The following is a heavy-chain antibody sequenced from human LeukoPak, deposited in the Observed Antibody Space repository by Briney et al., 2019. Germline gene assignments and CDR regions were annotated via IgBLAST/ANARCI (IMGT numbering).Heavy chain of an antibody. CDR1: GFTFADYA. Sequence: GGSLRLSCAASGFTFADYAMHWVRQAPGKGLEWVSGISWYSGSIGYADSVKGRFTISRDNAKNSLYLQMNSLRAEDTALYYCAKDSGLFWNYYDCNCYGFDYWGQGTLVTVSS. V-gene: IGHV3-9*01. CDR3: AKDSGLFWNYYDCNCYGFDY. D-gene: IGHD3-22*01. CDR2: ISWYSGSI. J-gene: IGHJ4*02.